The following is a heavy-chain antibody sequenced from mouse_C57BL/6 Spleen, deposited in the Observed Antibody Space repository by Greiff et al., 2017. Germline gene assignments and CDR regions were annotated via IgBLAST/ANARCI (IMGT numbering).Heavy chain of an antibody. CDR3: ARGGTTVVRDWYFDV. CDR2: ISNLAYSI. Sequence: EVTLVESGGGLVQPGGSLKLSCAASGFTFSDYGMAWVRQAPRKGPEWVAFISNLAYSIYYADTVPGRFTISRENAKNTLYLEMSSLRSEDTAMYYCARGGTTVVRDWYFDVWGTGTTVTVSS. J-gene: IGHJ1*03. CDR1: GFTFSDYG. V-gene: IGHV5-15*01. D-gene: IGHD1-1*01.